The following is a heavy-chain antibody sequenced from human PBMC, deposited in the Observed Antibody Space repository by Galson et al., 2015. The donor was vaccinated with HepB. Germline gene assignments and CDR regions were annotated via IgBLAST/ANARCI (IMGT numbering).Heavy chain of an antibody. J-gene: IGHJ4*02. V-gene: IGHV2-5*02. CDR2: IYGDDDE. CDR1: GLSLTTSDVG. CDR3: AHSPRRQHLVRLFDY. D-gene: IGHD6-13*01. Sequence: PALVNPTQTLTLTCSFSGLSLTTSDVGVGWIRQPLGKAPEWLALIYGDDDERYTPALKNRLTITKDTSKNQVVLTMTNVDPVDTATYYCAHSPRRQHLVRLFDYWGQGILVTVSS.